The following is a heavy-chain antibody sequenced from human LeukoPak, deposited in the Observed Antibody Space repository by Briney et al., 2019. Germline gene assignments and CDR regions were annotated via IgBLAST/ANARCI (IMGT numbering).Heavy chain of an antibody. CDR1: GFTFSNYG. V-gene: IGHV3-21*01. Sequence: GGSLRLSCAASGFTFSNYGMDWVRQAPGKGLEWVSSISSSSSYIYYADSVKGRFIISRDNAKNSLYLQMNSLRAEDTAVYYCARDPYQYYYDSSGYYDYYYMDVWGKGTTVTISS. CDR2: ISSSSSYI. D-gene: IGHD3-22*01. J-gene: IGHJ6*03. CDR3: ARDPYQYYYDSSGYYDYYYMDV.